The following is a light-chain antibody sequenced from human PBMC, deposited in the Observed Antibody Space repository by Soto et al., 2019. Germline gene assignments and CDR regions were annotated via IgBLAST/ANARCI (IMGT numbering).Light chain of an antibody. Sequence: DIQMTQSPSSLSASVGDIVTVTFHASQDITNYLNCYQQKPGKAPKLLINDASNLEKGVPSRFSGGGSGTEFTFTITSLQPEDFATYYCLQDYNYPLTFGGGTKVDIK. CDR2: DAS. V-gene: IGKV1-33*01. CDR1: QDITNY. CDR3: LQDYNYPLT. J-gene: IGKJ4*01.